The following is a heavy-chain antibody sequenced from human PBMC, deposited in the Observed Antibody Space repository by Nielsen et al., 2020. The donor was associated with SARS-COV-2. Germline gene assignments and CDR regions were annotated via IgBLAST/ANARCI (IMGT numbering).Heavy chain of an antibody. CDR1: GFTFSGYE. D-gene: IGHD3-10*01. V-gene: IGHV3-48*03. J-gene: IGHJ4*02. Sequence: GESLKISCAASGFTFSGYEMNWVRQAPGKGLEWLSYISSRGTTRYYADSVKGRFTISRDNLKDSLFLQMDSLRAEDTGVYYCAREGLQLPRGVPQDDFWGQGTLVTVSS. CDR3: AREGLQLPRGVPQDDF. CDR2: ISSRGTTR.